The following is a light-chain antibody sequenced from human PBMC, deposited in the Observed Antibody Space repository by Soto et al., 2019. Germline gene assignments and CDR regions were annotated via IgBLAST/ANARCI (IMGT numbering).Light chain of an antibody. J-gene: IGKJ1*01. CDR2: SAS. Sequence: DIQMTQSPSSLSASVGDRVTITCRASQRVGSYLNWYQQKPGKAPTLLIYSASELQSGVSSRFSGSGSGTDFTLPIRNLQPEEFAVYYCQQSHNTPLTFGQGTKVEI. CDR3: QQSHNTPLT. V-gene: IGKV1-39*01. CDR1: QRVGSY.